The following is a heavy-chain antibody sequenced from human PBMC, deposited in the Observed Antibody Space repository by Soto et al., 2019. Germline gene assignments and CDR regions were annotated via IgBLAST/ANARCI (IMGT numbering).Heavy chain of an antibody. CDR3: ARSRHSGYDSSDY. J-gene: IGHJ4*02. CDR1: GGSISSYY. Sequence: SETLSLTCTVSGGSISSYYWSWIRQPPGKGLEWIGYIYYSGSTNYNPSLKSRVTISVDTSKNQFSLKLSSVTAADTAVYYCARSRHSGYDSSDYWGQGTLVTVSS. CDR2: IYYSGST. V-gene: IGHV4-59*01. D-gene: IGHD5-12*01.